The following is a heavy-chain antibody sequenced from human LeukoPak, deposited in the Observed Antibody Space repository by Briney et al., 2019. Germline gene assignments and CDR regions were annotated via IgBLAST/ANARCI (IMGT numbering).Heavy chain of an antibody. CDR2: IWYDGINK. CDR1: GFTFSSYG. D-gene: IGHD6-13*01. CDR3: TRERKSGIAAFDY. V-gene: IGHV3-33*01. Sequence: GGSLRLSCAASGFTFSSYGMHWVRQAPGKGLEWVVVIWYDGINKFHADSVKGRFTISRDNSKNTVYLQMNSLRAEDTAVYYCTRERKSGIAAFDYWGQGTLVTVSS. J-gene: IGHJ4*02.